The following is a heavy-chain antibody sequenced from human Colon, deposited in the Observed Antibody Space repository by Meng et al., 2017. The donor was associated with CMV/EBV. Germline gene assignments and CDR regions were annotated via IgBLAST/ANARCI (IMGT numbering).Heavy chain of an antibody. CDR2: ITGHSNYA. CDR3: VRDGQCSSTSCAPTYDY. J-gene: IGHJ4*02. CDR1: GFTFNTYA. D-gene: IGHD2-2*01. Sequence: GGSLRLSCAASGFTFNTYAMAWVRQAPGKGLHWISAITGHSNYADYADSVKGRFIIPRDSAQNSVYLQMSGLRVEDTAVYYCVRDGQCSSTSCAPTYDYWGQGVLVTVSS. V-gene: IGHV3-21*01.